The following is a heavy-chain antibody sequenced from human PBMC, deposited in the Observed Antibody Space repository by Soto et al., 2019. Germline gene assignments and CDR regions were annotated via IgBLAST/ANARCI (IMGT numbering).Heavy chain of an antibody. D-gene: IGHD3-22*01. J-gene: IGHJ1*01. CDR2: ISSSSSYT. V-gene: IGHV3-21*01. CDR3: ARGLHRYYYDSSGHAQYFQH. Sequence: GSLRLSCAASGFTFSSYSMTWVRQAPGKGLEWVSSISSSSSYTYYADSVKGRFTISRDDAKNSLYLQMNSLRAEDKAVYYCARGLHRYYYDSSGHAQYFQHWGQGTLVTVSS. CDR1: GFTFSSYS.